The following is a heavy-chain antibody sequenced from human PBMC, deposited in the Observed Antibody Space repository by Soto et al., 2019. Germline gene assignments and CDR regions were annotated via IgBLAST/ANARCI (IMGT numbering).Heavy chain of an antibody. J-gene: IGHJ6*02. CDR2: IYPGDSDT. Sequence: GESLKISCKGSGYSFTSYWIGWVRQMPGKGLEWMGIIYPGDSDTRYSPSFQGQVTISADKSISTAYLKWSSLKASDTAMYYCARHVFSNYYYSGMDVWGQGTTVTVSS. V-gene: IGHV5-51*01. CDR1: GYSFTSYW. CDR3: ARHVFSNYYYSGMDV.